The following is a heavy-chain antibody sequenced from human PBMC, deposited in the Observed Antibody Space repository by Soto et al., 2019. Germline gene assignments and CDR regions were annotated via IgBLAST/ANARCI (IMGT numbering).Heavy chain of an antibody. Sequence: ASVKVSCKASGGTFSSYAISWVRQAPGQGLEWMGGIIPIFGTANYAQKFQGRVTITADESTSTAYMELSSLRSEDTAVYYCAKGPAIVLVPAAMNYYYGMDVWGQGTTVTVSS. V-gene: IGHV1-69*13. CDR1: GGTFSSYA. J-gene: IGHJ6*02. CDR3: AKGPAIVLVPAAMNYYYGMDV. D-gene: IGHD2-2*01. CDR2: IIPIFGTA.